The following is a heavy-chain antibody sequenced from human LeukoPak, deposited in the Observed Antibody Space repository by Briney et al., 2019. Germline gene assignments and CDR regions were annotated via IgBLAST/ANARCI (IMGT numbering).Heavy chain of an antibody. Sequence: PGGSLRLSCAASGFTFSSYAMSWVRQAPGKGLEWVSAISGSGGSTYYADSVKGRFTISRDNSKNTLYLQMNSLRAEDTAVYYCAKASRGCSGGSCYSDRNWFDPWGQGTLVTVSS. D-gene: IGHD2-15*01. J-gene: IGHJ5*02. CDR2: ISGSGGST. CDR3: AKASRGCSGGSCYSDRNWFDP. V-gene: IGHV3-23*01. CDR1: GFTFSSYA.